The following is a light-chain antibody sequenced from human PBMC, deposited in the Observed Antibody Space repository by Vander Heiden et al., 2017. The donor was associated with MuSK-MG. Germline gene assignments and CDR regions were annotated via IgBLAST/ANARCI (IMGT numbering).Light chain of an antibody. CDR1: QSISSW. Sequence: DIQMTQSPSTLSASVGDRVTITCRASQSISSWLAWCQQKPGKAPKLLIYKASSLESGVPSRFSGSGSGTEFTLTISSLQPDDFATYYCQQYNSYSFTFGPGAKVDIK. J-gene: IGKJ3*01. V-gene: IGKV1-5*03. CDR3: QQYNSYSFT. CDR2: KAS.